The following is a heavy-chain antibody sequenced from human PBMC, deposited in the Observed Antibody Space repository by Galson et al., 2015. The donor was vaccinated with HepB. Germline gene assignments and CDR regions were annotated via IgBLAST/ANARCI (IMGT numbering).Heavy chain of an antibody. V-gene: IGHV3-48*03. CDR2: IGSSGAST. J-gene: IGHJ4*02. Sequence: SLRLSCAASGLTFRNYDMNWVRQAPGKGLEWVSYIGSSGASTYYADSVKGRFTISRDNDENSLYLQMSGLRDEDTAIYYCARTGYRTGWLFLDYWGQGTLVTVSS. CDR1: GLTFRNYD. CDR3: ARTGYRTGWLFLDY. D-gene: IGHD6-19*01.